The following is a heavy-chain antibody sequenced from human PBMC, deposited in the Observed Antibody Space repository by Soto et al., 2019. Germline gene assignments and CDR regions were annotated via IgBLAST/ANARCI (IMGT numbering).Heavy chain of an antibody. CDR3: AISGMDSGSSWYFDY. J-gene: IGHJ4*02. CDR2: ISYDGSNK. V-gene: IGHV3-30-3*01. Sequence: GGSLRLSCAASGFTFSSYAMHWVRQAPGKGLEWVAVISYDGSNKYYADSVKGRFTISRDNSKNTLYLQMNSLRAEDTAVYYFAISGMDSGSSWYFDYWGQGTLVTVSS. CDR1: GFTFSSYA. D-gene: IGHD6-13*01.